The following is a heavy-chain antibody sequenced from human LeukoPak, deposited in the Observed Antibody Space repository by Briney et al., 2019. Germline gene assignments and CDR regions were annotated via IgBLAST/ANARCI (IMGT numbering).Heavy chain of an antibody. J-gene: IGHJ4*02. Sequence: PGGSLRLSCAASGFTFSSYSMNWVRQAPGKGLEWVSSISSSSSYIYYADSVKGRFTISRDNAKNSLYLQMNSLRAEDTAVYYCARDLDDYGDSRFGYWGQGTLVTVSS. CDR3: ARDLDDYGDSRFGY. CDR2: ISSSSSYI. D-gene: IGHD4-17*01. V-gene: IGHV3-21*01. CDR1: GFTFSSYS.